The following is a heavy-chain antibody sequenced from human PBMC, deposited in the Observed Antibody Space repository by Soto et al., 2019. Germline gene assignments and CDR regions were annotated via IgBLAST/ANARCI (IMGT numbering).Heavy chain of an antibody. CDR2: ISAYNGNT. J-gene: IGHJ3*02. Sequence: QVQLVQSGAEVKKPGASVKVSCKASGYTFTSYGIIWVRQAPGQGLEWMGWISAYNGNTNYAQKLQGRVTMTTDTSTSTAYMELRSLRSDDTAVYDCARPGYYDSSGYKRGNAFDIWGQGTMVTVSS. CDR3: ARPGYYDSSGYKRGNAFDI. CDR1: GYTFTSYG. D-gene: IGHD3-22*01. V-gene: IGHV1-18*01.